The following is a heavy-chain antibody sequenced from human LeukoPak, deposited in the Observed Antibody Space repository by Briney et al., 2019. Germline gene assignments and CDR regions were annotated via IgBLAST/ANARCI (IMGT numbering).Heavy chain of an antibody. CDR2: MWYDGSNK. V-gene: IGHV3-33*01. CDR1: GFTFSSYG. Sequence: PGRSLRLSCAASGFTFSSYGMHWVRQAPGKGLEWVAVMWYDGSNKYYADSVKGRFTISRDNSKNTLYLQMNSLRAEDTAVYYCARGEANYYGLGSYYKLDYWGQGTLVTVSS. J-gene: IGHJ4*02. D-gene: IGHD3-10*01. CDR3: ARGEANYYGLGSYYKLDY.